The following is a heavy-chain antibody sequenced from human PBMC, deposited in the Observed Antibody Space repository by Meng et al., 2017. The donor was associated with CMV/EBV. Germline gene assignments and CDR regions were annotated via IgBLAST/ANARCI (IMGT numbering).Heavy chain of an antibody. J-gene: IGHJ6*02. V-gene: IGHV4-34*01. D-gene: IGHD2-2*01. CDR2: INHSGST. CDR1: GGSFSGYY. CDR3: ARERVVVVPAATLDYGMDV. Sequence: GSLRLSCAVYGGSFSGYYWSWIRQPPGKGLEWIGEINHSGSTNYNPSLKSRVTISVDTSKNQFSLKLSSVTAADTAVYYCARERVVVVPAATLDYGMDVWGQGTTVTVSS.